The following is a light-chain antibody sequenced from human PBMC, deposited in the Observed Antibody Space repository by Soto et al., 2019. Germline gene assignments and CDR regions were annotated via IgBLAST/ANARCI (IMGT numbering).Light chain of an antibody. CDR3: QQRSSWPPVT. CDR2: DAS. CDR1: QSVSSY. J-gene: IGKJ1*01. Sequence: EIVLTQSPATLSLSPGERATLSCRASQSVSSYLAWYQQKPGQAPRLLIYDASNRATGIPARFSGSWSGTNFPLTISSLEPEDFAGYYCQQRSSWPPVTFGQGTKVEIK. V-gene: IGKV3-11*01.